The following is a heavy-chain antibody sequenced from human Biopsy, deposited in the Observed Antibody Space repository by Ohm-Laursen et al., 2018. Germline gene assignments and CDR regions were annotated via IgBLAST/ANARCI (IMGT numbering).Heavy chain of an antibody. J-gene: IGHJ4*02. D-gene: IGHD3-22*01. CDR1: GFSLRTIGVG. V-gene: IGHV2-5*01. Sequence: TQPLTLTCSFSGFSLRTIGVGVGWIRQPPGKALEWLANTYWNGDTRSTPSLRSRLTITHDTSKNQVVLTLINIEPMDTTTYYCAHAIYFDSSAYYFDSWGQGTLVPVSS. CDR2: TYWNGDT. CDR3: AHAIYFDSSAYYFDS.